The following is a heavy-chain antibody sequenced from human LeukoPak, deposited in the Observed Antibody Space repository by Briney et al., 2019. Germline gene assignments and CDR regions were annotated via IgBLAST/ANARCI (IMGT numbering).Heavy chain of an antibody. V-gene: IGHV1-69-2*01. CDR1: GYTFTDYY. J-gene: IGHJ4*02. Sequence: ASVKTSCKVSGYTFTDYYMHWVQQAPGKGLEWMGLVDPEDGETIYAEEFQGRVPITADTSTDTAYMELSSLRSEDTAVYYCATITMVRGVSYYFDYWGQGTLVTVSS. CDR2: VDPEDGET. CDR3: ATITMVRGVSYYFDY. D-gene: IGHD3-10*01.